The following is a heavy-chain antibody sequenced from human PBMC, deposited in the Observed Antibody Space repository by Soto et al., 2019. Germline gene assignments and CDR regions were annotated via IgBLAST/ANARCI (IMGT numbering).Heavy chain of an antibody. CDR3: ARAVLPATAPFDY. D-gene: IGHD2-2*01. CDR2: INPNSGGT. V-gene: IGHV1-2*04. J-gene: IGHJ4*02. CDR1: GYTFTGYY. Sequence: GASVKVSCKASGYTFTGYYMHWVRQAPGQGLEWMGWINPNSGGTNYAQKFQGWVTMTRDTSISTAYMELSRLRSDDTAVYYCARAVLPATAPFDYWGQGTLVTVSS.